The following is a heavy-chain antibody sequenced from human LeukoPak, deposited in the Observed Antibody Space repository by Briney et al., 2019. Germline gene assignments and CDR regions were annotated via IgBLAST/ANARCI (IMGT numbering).Heavy chain of an antibody. D-gene: IGHD2-8*01. CDR3: AREDVVLVDAVRYYYYGMDV. CDR1: GGTFSSYA. J-gene: IGHJ6*02. Sequence: SVTVSCKASGGTFSSYAISWVRQAPGQGLEWMGGIIPIFGSANYAQKFQGRVTITTDASTSTAYMELSSLRSEDTAVYYCAREDVVLVDAVRYYYYGMDVWGQGTTVTVSS. V-gene: IGHV1-69*05. CDR2: IIPIFGSA.